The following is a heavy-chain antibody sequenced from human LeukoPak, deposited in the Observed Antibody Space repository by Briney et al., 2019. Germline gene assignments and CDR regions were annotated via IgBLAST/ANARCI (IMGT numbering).Heavy chain of an antibody. V-gene: IGHV3-23*01. D-gene: IGHD3-10*01. CDR2: ISGSGGST. J-gene: IGHJ4*02. CDR1: GFTFSSYG. Sequence: GGTLRLSCAASGFTFSSYGMSWVRQAPGKGLEWVSAISGSGGSTYYADSVKGRFTISRDNSKNTLYLQMNSLRAEDTAVYYCAKSRRGGYYGSGSILVPFDYWGQGTLVTVSS. CDR3: AKSRRGGYYGSGSILVPFDY.